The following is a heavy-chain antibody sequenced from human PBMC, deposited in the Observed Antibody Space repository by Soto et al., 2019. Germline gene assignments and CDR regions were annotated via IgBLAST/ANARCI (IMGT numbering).Heavy chain of an antibody. V-gene: IGHV4-4*02. CDR2: GSHTGYT. D-gene: IGHD3-16*01. CDR3: ARSMVTFGGAQRLFDS. J-gene: IGHJ4*02. Sequence: QVQLQESGPGLVKPSGTLSLTCVVSGGSITSNKWWSWVRQPPGEGLEWVGEGSHTGYTNYNPSLESRVTVSVDKSTNQFSLRLNSVTAADTAVYYCARSMVTFGGAQRLFDSWGQGTLVTVSS. CDR1: GGSITSNKW.